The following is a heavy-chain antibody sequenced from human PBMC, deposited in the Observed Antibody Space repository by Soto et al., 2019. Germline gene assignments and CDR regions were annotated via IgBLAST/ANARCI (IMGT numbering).Heavy chain of an antibody. CDR3: ACEQQLATFQH. CDR2: INACSGNT. J-gene: IGHJ1*01. V-gene: IGHV1-3*01. D-gene: IGHD6-13*01. CDR1: GYTFTNYA. Sequence: QVQLVQSGAEVKKPGASVKVSCKASGYTFTNYAIHWVRQAPGQRLEWMGWINACSGNTKYSQRFEGKVSLTRDTSASTAYMAVSSLTSEDTAVYYCACEQQLATFQHWGQGTLVTVSS.